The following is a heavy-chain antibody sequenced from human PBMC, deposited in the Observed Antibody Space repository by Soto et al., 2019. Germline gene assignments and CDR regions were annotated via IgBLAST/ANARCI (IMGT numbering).Heavy chain of an antibody. D-gene: IGHD1-26*01. J-gene: IGHJ4*02. Sequence: SVKVSCKASGGTFSSYAISWVRQAPGQGLEWMGGIIPIFGTANYAQKFQGRVTITADESTSTAYMELSSLRSEDTAVYYCARDSGSHAGAGYWGQGTLVTVSS. CDR3: ARDSGSHAGAGY. CDR1: GGTFSSYA. V-gene: IGHV1-69*13. CDR2: IIPIFGTA.